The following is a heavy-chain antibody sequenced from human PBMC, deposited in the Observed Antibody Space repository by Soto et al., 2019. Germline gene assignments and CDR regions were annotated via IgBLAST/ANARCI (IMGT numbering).Heavy chain of an antibody. CDR1: GFTFSSYE. CDR2: ISSSGSTI. CDR3: ARSGSGYPFDY. J-gene: IGHJ4*02. D-gene: IGHD3-22*01. Sequence: HPGGSLRLSCAASGFTFSSYEMNWVRQAPGKGLEWVSYISSSGSTIYYADSVKGRFTISRDNAKNSLYLQMNSLRAEDTAVYYCARSGSGYPFDYWGQGTLVTVSS. V-gene: IGHV3-48*03.